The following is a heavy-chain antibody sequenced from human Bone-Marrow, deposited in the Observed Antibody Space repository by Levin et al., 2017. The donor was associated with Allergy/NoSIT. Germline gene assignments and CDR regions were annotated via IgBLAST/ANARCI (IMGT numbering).Heavy chain of an antibody. D-gene: IGHD7-27*01. CDR3: ARLMGTSTIYDY. J-gene: IGHJ4*02. Sequence: GGSLILSCAASGFTFSRHWMSWVRQAPGKGLEWVASLNQDGSVKYHVDSVKGRFTISRDNAENSLYLQMSSLTLEDTAVYYCARLMGTSTIYDYWGQGTLVTVSS. V-gene: IGHV3-7*01. CDR2: LNQDGSVK. CDR1: GFTFSRHW.